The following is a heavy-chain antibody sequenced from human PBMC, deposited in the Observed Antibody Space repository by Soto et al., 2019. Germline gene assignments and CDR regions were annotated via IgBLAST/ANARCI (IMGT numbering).Heavy chain of an antibody. CDR2: IYYDGGT. CDR3: ARSQIVPRLLMYPYDY. V-gene: IGHV4-39*01. D-gene: IGHD6-6*01. CDR1: GASISRRTFY. Sequence: QLQLQEAGPGLVKPSETLSLTCTGSGASISRRTFYWGWIRQPPGKGLESIANIYYDGGTYYNPSIKSRVTISLDTAKNPFSLKLTYVPAADTAVYCCARSQIVPRLLMYPYDYWGQGTLGTVSS. J-gene: IGHJ4*02.